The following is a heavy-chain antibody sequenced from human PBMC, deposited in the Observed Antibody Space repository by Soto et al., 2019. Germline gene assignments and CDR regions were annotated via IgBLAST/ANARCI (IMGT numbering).Heavy chain of an antibody. V-gene: IGHV1-69*05. CDR2: IIPIFGTA. CDR3: ARGLDSSGYPWFDP. J-gene: IGHJ5*02. Sequence: ASVKVSCKASGGTFSSYAISWVRQAPGQGLEWMGGIIPIFGTANYAQKLQGRVTMTTDTSTSTAYMELRSLRSDDTAVYYCARGLDSSGYPWFDPWGQGTLVTVSS. D-gene: IGHD3-22*01. CDR1: GGTFSSYA.